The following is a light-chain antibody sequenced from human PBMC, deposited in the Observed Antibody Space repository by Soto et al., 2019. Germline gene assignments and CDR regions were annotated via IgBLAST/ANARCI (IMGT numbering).Light chain of an antibody. V-gene: IGKV3-15*01. CDR3: QQYNYWPGYT. CDR1: QTISTN. Sequence: EILMTQSPATLSVSPGERATLSCRASQTISTNLAWYQQKPGQAPRLLIYGASTRAAGIPVRFSGSGSGTEFTLIITSLQSEDFAIYYCQQYNYWPGYTFGQGTKLEIK. CDR2: GAS. J-gene: IGKJ2*01.